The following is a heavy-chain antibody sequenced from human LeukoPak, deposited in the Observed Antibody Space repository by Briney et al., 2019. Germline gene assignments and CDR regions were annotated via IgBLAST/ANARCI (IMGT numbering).Heavy chain of an antibody. J-gene: IGHJ4*02. CDR3: ARGDYGDYVGGFDY. CDR1: GFTFSSYW. Sequence: GGSLRLSCAASGFTFSSYWMSWVRQAPGKGLEWVANIKQDGSEKYYVDSVKGRFTISRDNAKNSLYLQMNSLRAEDMAVYYCARGDYGDYVGGFDYWGQGTLVTVSS. CDR2: IKQDGSEK. D-gene: IGHD4-17*01. V-gene: IGHV3-7*01.